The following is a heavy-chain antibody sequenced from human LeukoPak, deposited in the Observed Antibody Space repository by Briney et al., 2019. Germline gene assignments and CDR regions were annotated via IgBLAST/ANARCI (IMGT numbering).Heavy chain of an antibody. J-gene: IGHJ4*02. CDR1: GFTFSSYW. D-gene: IGHD6-13*01. CDR3: ARDPPYYSSSWSSRYYFDY. CDR2: VKQDGSEK. V-gene: IGHV3-7*03. Sequence: GGSLRLSCAASGFTFSSYWMSWVRQAPGKGLEWVANVKQDGSEKYYVDSVKGRFTISRDNAKNSLYLQMNSLRAEDTAVYYCARDPPYYSSSWSSRYYFDYWGQGTLVTVSS.